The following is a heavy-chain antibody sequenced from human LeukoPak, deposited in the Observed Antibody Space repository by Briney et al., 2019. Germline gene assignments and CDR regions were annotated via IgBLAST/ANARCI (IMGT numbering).Heavy chain of an antibody. CDR3: ARHYYILTGYAN. D-gene: IGHD3-9*01. CDR1: GFTFSDYY. J-gene: IGHJ4*02. Sequence: GGSLRLSCAASGFTFSDYYMSWIRQAPGKGLEWVSYISSSSSYTNYADSVKGRFTISRDNAKNSLYLQMNSLRAEDTAVYYCARHYYILTGYANWGQGTLVTVSS. V-gene: IGHV3-11*03. CDR2: ISSSSSYT.